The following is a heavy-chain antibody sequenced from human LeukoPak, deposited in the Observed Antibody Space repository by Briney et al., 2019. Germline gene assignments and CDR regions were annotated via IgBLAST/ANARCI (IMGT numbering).Heavy chain of an antibody. D-gene: IGHD6-13*01. Sequence: GGSLRLSCAASGFTFDDYAMHWVRQAPGKGLEWVSGISWNSGSIGYADSVKGRFTISRDNAKNSLYLQMNSLRAEDTALYYCAKDFDIAAAGTPVDYWGQGTLVTVPS. CDR2: ISWNSGSI. J-gene: IGHJ4*02. CDR3: AKDFDIAAAGTPVDY. CDR1: GFTFDDYA. V-gene: IGHV3-9*01.